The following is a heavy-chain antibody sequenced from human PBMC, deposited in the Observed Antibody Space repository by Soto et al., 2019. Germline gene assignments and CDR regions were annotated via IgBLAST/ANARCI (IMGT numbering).Heavy chain of an antibody. V-gene: IGHV1-3*01. D-gene: IGHD5-12*01. CDR1: GYSFTNYA. J-gene: IGHJ4*02. CDR2: INAGYGNT. Sequence: GASVKVSCKASGYSFTNYAMHWVRQAPGQRLKWMGWINAGYGNTKYSQKFQGRVTITRDTSASTAYMELSSLTSEDTAVYYCARRDGYTKPLDYWGQGTLVTVSS. CDR3: ARRDGYTKPLDY.